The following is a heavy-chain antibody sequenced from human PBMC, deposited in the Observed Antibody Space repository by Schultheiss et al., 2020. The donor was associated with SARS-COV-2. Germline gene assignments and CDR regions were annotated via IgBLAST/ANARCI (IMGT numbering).Heavy chain of an antibody. Sequence: GESLKISCAASGFTLSGSNIHWVRQASGKGLEWVSAISGSGGSTYYADSVKGRFTFSRDNSKNMLYLQMDSLRADDTAVYYCAREGYSSNLDYWGQGTLVTVSS. J-gene: IGHJ4*02. D-gene: IGHD6-13*01. CDR1: GFTLSGSN. V-gene: IGHV3-23*01. CDR3: AREGYSSNLDY. CDR2: ISGSGGST.